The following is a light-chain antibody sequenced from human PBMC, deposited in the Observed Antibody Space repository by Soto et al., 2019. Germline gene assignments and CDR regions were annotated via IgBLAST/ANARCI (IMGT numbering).Light chain of an antibody. V-gene: IGKV1-39*01. CDR3: QQSHITQYS. CDR1: QSISTW. J-gene: IGKJ2*03. CDR2: RAS. Sequence: DIQMTQSPSTLSSSVGDRVTITCRASQSISTWLAWYQHRPGEAPNLLISRASSLQSGVPSRFSGSGFGTDFTLTISSLQREDFATYYCQQSHITQYSFGQGTKVDIK.